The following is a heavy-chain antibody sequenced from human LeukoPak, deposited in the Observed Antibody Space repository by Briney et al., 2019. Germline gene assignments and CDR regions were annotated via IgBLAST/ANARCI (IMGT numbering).Heavy chain of an antibody. Sequence: PGGSLRLSCAASGFTFSSYSMHWVRQAPGKGLEWVAVISYDGSNKYYADSVKGRFTISRDNSKNTLYLQMNSLRAEDTAVYYCAKDQSLYGTAFDYWGQGTLVTVSS. V-gene: IGHV3-30*18. CDR3: AKDQSLYGTAFDY. CDR2: ISYDGSNK. D-gene: IGHD3-16*02. CDR1: GFTFSSYS. J-gene: IGHJ4*02.